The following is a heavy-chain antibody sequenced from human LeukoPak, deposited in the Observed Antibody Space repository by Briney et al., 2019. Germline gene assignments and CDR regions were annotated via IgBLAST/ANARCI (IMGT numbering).Heavy chain of an antibody. CDR1: GFTFSDHY. J-gene: IGHJ6*02. CDR2: ISSSGSDI. Sequence: PGGSLRLSCAASGFTFSDHYLSWIRQAPGEGLAWVSYISSSGSDIFYVDSVKGRFTISRDNAKNSLYLQMNSLRAEDTAIYYCARGHYGLGVWGQGTTVTVSS. CDR3: ARGHYGLGV. V-gene: IGHV3-11*01.